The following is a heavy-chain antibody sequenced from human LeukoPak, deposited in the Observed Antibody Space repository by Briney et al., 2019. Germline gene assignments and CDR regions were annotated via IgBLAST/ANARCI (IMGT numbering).Heavy chain of an antibody. CDR3: ARVILGSGSYYNSGFDP. CDR2: ISPNSGGT. V-gene: IGHV1-2*02. J-gene: IGHJ5*02. D-gene: IGHD3-10*01. Sequence: ASVKVSCKASGYTFTDYYIHWVRQAPGQGLEWMGWISPNSGGTNSAQRFQGRVTMTRDTSISAAYMELSRLRSDDTAVYYCARVILGSGSYYNSGFDPWGQGTPVTVSS. CDR1: GYTFTDYY.